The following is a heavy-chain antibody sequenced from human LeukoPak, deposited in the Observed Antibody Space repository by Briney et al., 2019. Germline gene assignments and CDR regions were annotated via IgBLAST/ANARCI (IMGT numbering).Heavy chain of an antibody. J-gene: IGHJ6*03. CDR1: GYSISSGYY. V-gene: IGHV4-38-2*02. D-gene: IGHD3-16*02. CDR3: ARAFLARYENYYYYMDV. Sequence: TSETLSLTCTVSGYSISSGYYWGWIRQPPGKGLEWIGSIYHSGSTYYNPSLKSRVTILVDTSKNQFSLKLSSVTAADTAVYYCARAFLARYENYYYYMDVWGKGTTVTVSS. CDR2: IYHSGST.